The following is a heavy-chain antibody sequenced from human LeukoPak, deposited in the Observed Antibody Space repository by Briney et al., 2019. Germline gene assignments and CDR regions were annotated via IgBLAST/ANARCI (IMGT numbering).Heavy chain of an antibody. CDR2: ISGSGSST. CDR3: ARDIPYFDY. CDR1: GFTFSSYA. V-gene: IGHV3-23*01. Sequence: AGGSLRLSCAASGFTFSSYAMTWVRQTPGKGLEWVSGISGSGSSTYYADSVKGRFTISRDNSKNTLYLQLNSLRAEDTAVYYCARDIPYFDYWGQGTLVTVSS. J-gene: IGHJ4*02.